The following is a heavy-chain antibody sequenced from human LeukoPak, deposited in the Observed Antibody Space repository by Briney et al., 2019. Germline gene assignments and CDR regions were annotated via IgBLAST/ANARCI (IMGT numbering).Heavy chain of an antibody. Sequence: SETLSLTCAVYGGSFSGYYWSWIRQPPGKGLEWIGEINHSGSTNYNPSLKSRVTISVDTSKNQFSLKLSSVTAADTAVYYCARPTTVTRFTLGYWGRGTLVTVSS. D-gene: IGHD4-17*01. CDR3: ARPTTVTRFTLGY. CDR2: INHSGST. CDR1: GGSFSGYY. V-gene: IGHV4-34*01. J-gene: IGHJ4*02.